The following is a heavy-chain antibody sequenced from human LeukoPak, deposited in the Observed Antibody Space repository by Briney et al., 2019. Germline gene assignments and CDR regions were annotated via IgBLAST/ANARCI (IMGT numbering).Heavy chain of an antibody. CDR1: GYSISSGYY. CDR3: ARRRFSQGSFDP. CDR2: IYHSGST. D-gene: IGHD3-10*01. V-gene: IGHV4-38-2*02. Sequence: SETLSLTCTVSGYSISSGYYWGWIRQPPGKGLEWIGSIYHSGSTNYNPSLKSRVTISVDTSKNQFSLKLSSVTAADTAVYYCARRRFSQGSFDPWGQGTLVTVSS. J-gene: IGHJ5*02.